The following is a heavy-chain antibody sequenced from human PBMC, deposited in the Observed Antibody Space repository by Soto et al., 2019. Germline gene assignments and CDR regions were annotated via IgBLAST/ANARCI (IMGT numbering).Heavy chain of an antibody. CDR3: ARDPLPRDGGY. V-gene: IGHV1-69*12. CDR2: IIPIFGPA. J-gene: IGHJ4*02. Sequence: QVQLVQSGAEVKKPGSSVKVSCKASGGTFSSYAISWVRQAPGQGVEWMGGIIPIFGPANYAQKFQGRVTXTXXEFTSPAYIEVSSLRSEVTAVYSCARDPLPRDGGYWGQGTLVTVSS. CDR1: GGTFSSYA. D-gene: IGHD3-10*01.